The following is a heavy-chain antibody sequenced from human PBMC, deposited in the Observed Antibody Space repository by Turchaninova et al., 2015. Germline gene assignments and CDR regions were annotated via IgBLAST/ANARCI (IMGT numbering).Heavy chain of an antibody. Sequence: QVQLVQSGAAVKKPGASVKVSCKASPYTFTPYNMQWVRQPPGQGLEWMGRINPSGGTNYGQKFQGRAPMPSYTSTSTVYMDLSSLTYEDTAIYYCATDSWGPTYWGQGTLVTVSS. D-gene: IGHD7-27*01. CDR3: ATDSWGPTY. J-gene: IGHJ4*02. CDR1: PYTFTPYN. V-gene: IGHV1-46*01. CDR2: INPSGGT.